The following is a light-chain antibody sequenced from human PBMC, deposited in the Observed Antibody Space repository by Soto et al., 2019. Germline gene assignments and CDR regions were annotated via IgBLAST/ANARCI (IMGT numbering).Light chain of an antibody. J-gene: IGLJ2*01. Sequence: QSALTQPASVSGSPGQSLTISCTGTSTDIGSYNFVSWYQQHPGKAPNLMIYDVHNRPSGVSTRFSGSKSGNTASLTISGLLAVDEAHYYCSSYTTREPVVFGGGTKVTAL. CDR2: DVH. V-gene: IGLV2-14*01. CDR3: SSYTTREPVV. CDR1: STDIGSYNF.